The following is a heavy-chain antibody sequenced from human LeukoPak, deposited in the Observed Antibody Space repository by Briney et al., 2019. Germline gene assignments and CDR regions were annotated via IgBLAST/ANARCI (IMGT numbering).Heavy chain of an antibody. V-gene: IGHV4-39*07. Sequence: KPSETQSLTCTVSGGSISSSSYYWGWIRQPPGEGLEWIGNINHSGTTYYNPSLKSRVTISVDTSKNQISLKLSSVTAADTAVYYCARDSGGYSSSWYLGDAFDIWGQGTMVTVSS. CDR3: ARDSGGYSSSWYLGDAFDI. CDR1: GGSISSSSYY. J-gene: IGHJ3*02. D-gene: IGHD6-13*01. CDR2: INHSGTT.